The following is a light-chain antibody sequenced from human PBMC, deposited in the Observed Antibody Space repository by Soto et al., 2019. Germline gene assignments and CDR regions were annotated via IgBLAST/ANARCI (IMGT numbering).Light chain of an antibody. CDR3: QQYGSSPMYS. CDR1: QSVSNSY. CDR2: GAS. Sequence: EIVLTQSPGTLSLSPGERATLSCRASQSVSNSYVAWYQKQPGQAPRLLIYGASNRASVIPERFSGSGSGAQFILTVSRLVPEDFSVYYCQQYGSSPMYSFGQGTRLEIK. V-gene: IGKV3-20*01. J-gene: IGKJ2*03.